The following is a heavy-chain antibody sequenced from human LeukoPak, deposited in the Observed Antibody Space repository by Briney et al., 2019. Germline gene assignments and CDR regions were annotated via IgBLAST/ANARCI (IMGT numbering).Heavy chain of an antibody. J-gene: IGHJ6*02. CDR2: IRSKAYGGTT. V-gene: IGHV3-49*04. CDR3: SRGPIQLWIHNGMDV. Sequence: GGSLRLSCRAYGFTFSDHAMSWVRQAPGKGLEWVGFIRSKAYGGTTEYAASVKGRFTISRDDSISVAYLHMNSLITDDTASYYCSRGPIQLWIHNGMDVWGQGTSVTVSS. D-gene: IGHD5-18*01. CDR1: GFTFSDHA.